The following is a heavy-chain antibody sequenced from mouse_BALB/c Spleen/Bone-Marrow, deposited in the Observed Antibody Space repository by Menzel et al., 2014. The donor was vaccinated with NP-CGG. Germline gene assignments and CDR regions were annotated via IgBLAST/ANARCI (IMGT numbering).Heavy chain of an antibody. D-gene: IGHD1-1*01. CDR1: GFTFSSYT. J-gene: IGHJ4*01. Sequence: EVKLVESGGGLVKPGGSLKLSCAASGFTFSSYTMSWVRQTPEKRLEWVATISSGGSYTYYPDSVKGRFTISRDNAKNTLYLQMSSLKSEDTAMYYCTRDPFHYGSSYAMDYWGQGTSVTVSS. V-gene: IGHV5-6-4*01. CDR2: ISSGGSYT. CDR3: TRDPFHYGSSYAMDY.